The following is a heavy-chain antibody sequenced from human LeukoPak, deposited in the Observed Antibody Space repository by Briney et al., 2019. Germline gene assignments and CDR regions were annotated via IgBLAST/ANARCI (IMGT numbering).Heavy chain of an antibody. D-gene: IGHD3-16*01. Sequence: SVKVSCKAPGGTFNSYAISWVRQAPGQGLEWVGGIIPIFGTTNYARKFRGRVTLTADKSTRTAYMELSSLRSEDTAVYYCARDNDSRDPPHFDYWGQGTLVTVSS. CDR2: IIPIFGTT. V-gene: IGHV1-69*06. J-gene: IGHJ4*02. CDR1: GGTFNSYA. CDR3: ARDNDSRDPPHFDY.